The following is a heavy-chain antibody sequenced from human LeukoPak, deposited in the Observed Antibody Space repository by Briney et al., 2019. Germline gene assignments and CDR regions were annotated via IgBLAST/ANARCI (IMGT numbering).Heavy chain of an antibody. J-gene: IGHJ4*02. V-gene: IGHV2-5*08. D-gene: IGHD2-2*01. CDR3: AGYCSSTSCYRGFDY. Sequence: TLSLTCTVSGGSISSYYWSWIRQPPGKALEWLALIYWDDDKRYSPSLKSRLTITKDTSKNQVVLTMTNMDPVDTATYYCAGYCSSTSCYRGFDYWGQGTLVTVSS. CDR1: GGSISSYYW. CDR2: IYWDDDK.